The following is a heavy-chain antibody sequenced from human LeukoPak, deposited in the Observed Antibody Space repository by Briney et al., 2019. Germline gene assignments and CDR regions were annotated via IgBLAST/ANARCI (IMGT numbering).Heavy chain of an antibody. J-gene: IGHJ4*02. V-gene: IGHV3-7*04. CDR1: GFTFSSYW. CDR2: IKQDGSEK. CDR3: ARENGDYADY. D-gene: IGHD4-17*01. Sequence: PGGSLRLSCVVSGFTFSSYWMSWVRQAPGKRLEWVANIKQDGSEKYYVDSVKGRLTISRDNAKNSLYLQMNSLRAEDTAVYYCARENGDYADYWGQGTLVTVSS.